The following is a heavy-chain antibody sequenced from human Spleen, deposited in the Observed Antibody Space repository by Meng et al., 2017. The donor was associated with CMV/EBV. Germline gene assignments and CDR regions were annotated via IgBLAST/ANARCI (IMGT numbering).Heavy chain of an antibody. CDR3: ARDGGAIHY. CDR2: INHSGST. Sequence: SETLSLTCAVYGGSFSGYYWSWIRQPPGKGLEWIGEINHSGSTNYNPSLKSRVTISVDTSKNQFSLKLSSVTAADTAVYYCARDGGAIHYWGQGTLVTVPQ. V-gene: IGHV4-34*01. J-gene: IGHJ4*02. D-gene: IGHD3-10*01. CDR1: GGSFSGYY.